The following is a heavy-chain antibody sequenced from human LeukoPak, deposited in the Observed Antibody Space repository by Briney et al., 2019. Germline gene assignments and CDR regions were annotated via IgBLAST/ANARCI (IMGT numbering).Heavy chain of an antibody. Sequence: SETLSLTCTVSGYSISSGYYWGWIRQPPGKGLEWIGSIYHSGSTYYNPSLKSRVTISVDTSKNQFSLKLSSVTAADTAVYYCARLGRGYSYGGVQHWGQGTLVTVSS. CDR3: ARLGRGYSYGGVQH. CDR2: IYHSGST. V-gene: IGHV4-38-2*02. D-gene: IGHD5-18*01. CDR1: GYSISSGYY. J-gene: IGHJ1*01.